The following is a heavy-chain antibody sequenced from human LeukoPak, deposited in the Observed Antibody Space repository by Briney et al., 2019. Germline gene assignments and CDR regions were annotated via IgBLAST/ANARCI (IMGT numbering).Heavy chain of an antibody. CDR1: GYTFTGYY. CDR3: ARLGDYGDYCFDY. V-gene: IGHV1-69*06. CDR2: IIPIFGTA. Sequence: GASVKVSCKASGYTFTGYYIHWVRQAPGQGLEWMGGIIPIFGTANYAQKFQGRVTITADKSTSTAYMELSSLRSEDTAVYYCARLGDYGDYCFDYWGQGTLVTVSS. D-gene: IGHD4-17*01. J-gene: IGHJ4*02.